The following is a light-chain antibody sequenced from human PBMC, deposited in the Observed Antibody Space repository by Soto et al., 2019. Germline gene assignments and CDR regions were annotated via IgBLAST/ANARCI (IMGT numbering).Light chain of an antibody. CDR3: QQYYSTPPT. CDR2: WAS. V-gene: IGKV4-1*01. J-gene: IGKJ4*01. Sequence: DIVMTQSPDSLTVSLGERANINCKSSQSILSSSNNKNYLVWYQQKPGQPPKVLINWASTRESGVPYRFSGSGSGADFTLTFSSLQAEEVEVSYCQQYYSTPPTFGGGTKLDIK. CDR1: QSILSSSNNKNY.